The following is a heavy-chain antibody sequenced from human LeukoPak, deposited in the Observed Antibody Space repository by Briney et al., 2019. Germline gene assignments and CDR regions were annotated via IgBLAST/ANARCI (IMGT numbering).Heavy chain of an antibody. Sequence: GGSLRLSCAASGFTFSSYWMHWVRQAPGKGLAWVSRINSDGSSTSYADSVKGRFTISRDNAKNTLYLQMNSLRAEDTAVYYCASSLVRGVIPYYYYYYGMDVWGQGTTVTVSS. V-gene: IGHV3-74*01. CDR1: GFTFSSYW. D-gene: IGHD3-10*01. J-gene: IGHJ6*02. CDR2: INSDGSST. CDR3: ASSLVRGVIPYYYYYYGMDV.